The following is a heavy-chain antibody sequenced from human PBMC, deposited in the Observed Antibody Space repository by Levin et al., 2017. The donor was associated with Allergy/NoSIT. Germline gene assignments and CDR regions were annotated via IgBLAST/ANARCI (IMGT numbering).Heavy chain of an antibody. CDR2: IKSKTDGGTT. V-gene: IGHV3-15*01. CDR1: GITFSNAW. D-gene: IGHD6-13*01. Sequence: GGSLRLSCAASGITFSNAWMSWARQAPGKGLEWVGRIKSKTDGGTTDYAAPVKGRFTISRDDSKNTLYLQMNSLKTEDTAVYFCTTYSSSWYYFDYWGQGTLVTVSS. CDR3: TTYSSSWYYFDY. J-gene: IGHJ4*02.